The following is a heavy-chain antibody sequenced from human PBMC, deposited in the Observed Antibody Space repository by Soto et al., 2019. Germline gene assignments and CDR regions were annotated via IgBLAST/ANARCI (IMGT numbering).Heavy chain of an antibody. J-gene: IGHJ4*02. D-gene: IGHD2-15*01. V-gene: IGHV3-33*01. Sequence: GGSLRLSCAASGFNFSSYGMHWVRQAPGKGLEWVAVIWYDGSNKYYADSVKGRFTISRDNSKNTLYLQMGSLRAEDMAVYYCARGAGWFDYWGQGTLVTVSS. CDR1: GFNFSSYG. CDR2: IWYDGSNK. CDR3: ARGAGWFDY.